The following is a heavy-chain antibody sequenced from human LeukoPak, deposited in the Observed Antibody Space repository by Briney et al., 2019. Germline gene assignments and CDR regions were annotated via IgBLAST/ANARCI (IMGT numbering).Heavy chain of an antibody. Sequence: ASVKVSCKASGYIFTGYHMHWVRQAPGQGLEWMGWINPNSGDTNYAQKFQGRVTMTGDTSITTVYMELNSLKSDDTAVYCGTRDGGGSPGDYWGQGTLVTVSS. CDR2: INPNSGDT. V-gene: IGHV1-2*02. CDR3: TRDGGGSPGDY. CDR1: GYIFTGYH. D-gene: IGHD3-16*01. J-gene: IGHJ4*02.